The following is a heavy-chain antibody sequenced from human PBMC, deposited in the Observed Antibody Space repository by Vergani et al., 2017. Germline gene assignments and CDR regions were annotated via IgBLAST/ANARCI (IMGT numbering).Heavy chain of an antibody. V-gene: IGHV4-34*01. CDR1: GGSFSGYY. J-gene: IGHJ6*03. Sequence: QVQLRQWGAGLLKPSETLSLTCAVYGGSFSGYYWSWIRQPPGKGLEWIGEINHSGSTNYNPSLKSRVTISVDTSKNQFSLKLSSVTAADTAVYYCARGVLRFLGWLGYYYYYMDVWGK. CDR3: ARGVLRFLGWLGYYYYYMDV. D-gene: IGHD3-3*01. CDR2: INHSGST.